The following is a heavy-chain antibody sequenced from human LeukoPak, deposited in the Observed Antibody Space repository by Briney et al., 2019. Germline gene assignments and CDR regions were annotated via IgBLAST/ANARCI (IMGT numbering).Heavy chain of an antibody. J-gene: IGHJ4*02. D-gene: IGHD6-6*01. Sequence: GASVTVSCKASGYTFTSYFMHWVRQAPGQGLEWMGIINPSGGSTSYAQKFQGRVTMTRDTSTSIVYMELSSLRSEDTAAYYCARTAGRTFDYWGQGTLVTVSS. CDR3: ARTAGRTFDY. V-gene: IGHV1-46*01. CDR1: GYTFTSYF. CDR2: INPSGGST.